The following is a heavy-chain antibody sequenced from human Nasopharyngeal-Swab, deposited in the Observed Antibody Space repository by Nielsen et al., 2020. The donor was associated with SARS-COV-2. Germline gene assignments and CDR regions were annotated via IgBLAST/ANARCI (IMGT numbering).Heavy chain of an antibody. V-gene: IGHV3-33*01. CDR2: IWYDGSNK. J-gene: IGHJ2*01. Sequence: GGSLRLSCAASGFTFSSYGVHWVRQAPGKGLEWVAVIWYDGSNKYYADSVKGRFTISRDNSKNTLYPQMNSLRAEDTAVYYCARDSAPYSSSWYRRVYWYFDLWGRGTPVTVSS. CDR1: GFTFSSYG. D-gene: IGHD6-13*01. CDR3: ARDSAPYSSSWYRRVYWYFDL.